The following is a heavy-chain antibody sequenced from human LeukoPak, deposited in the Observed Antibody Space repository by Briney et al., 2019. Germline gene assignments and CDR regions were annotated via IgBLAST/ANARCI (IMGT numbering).Heavy chain of an antibody. CDR2: IIPILGIA. J-gene: IGHJ4*02. CDR1: GGTFSSYA. V-gene: IGHV1-69*04. CDR3: ARGGYYDSSGYYAGY. Sequence: SVKVSCKASGGTFSSYAISWVRQASGQGLEWMGRIIPILGIANYAQKFQGRVTITADKSTSTAYMELSSLRSEDTAVYYCARGGYYDSSGYYAGYWGQGTLVTVSS. D-gene: IGHD3-22*01.